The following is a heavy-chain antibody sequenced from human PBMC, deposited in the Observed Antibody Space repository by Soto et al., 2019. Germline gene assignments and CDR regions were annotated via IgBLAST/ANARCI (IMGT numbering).Heavy chain of an antibody. Sequence: GESLKISCKGSGYSFTSYWIGWVRQMPGKGLEWMRIIYPGDSNTRYSPSFQGQVTISADKSISTASLQWSSLKASDTAMYYCARCSEYSASPRYFAYWRQGSLVAVSS. CDR3: ARCSEYSASPRYFAY. J-gene: IGHJ4*02. V-gene: IGHV5-51*01. CDR1: GYSFTSYW. D-gene: IGHD5-12*01. CDR2: IYPGDSNT.